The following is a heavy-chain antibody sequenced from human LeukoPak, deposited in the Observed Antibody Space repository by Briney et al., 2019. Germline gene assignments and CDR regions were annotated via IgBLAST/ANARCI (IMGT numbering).Heavy chain of an antibody. CDR2: IYTSGST. CDR3: ARDRWCITSICYGDSRYYFDY. V-gene: IGHV4-4*07. Sequence: SETLSLTCTVSGGSISSYYWSWIRQPAGKGLEWIGRIYTSGSTNYNPSLKSRVTMSVDTSKNQFPLKLSSVTAADTAVYYCARDRWCITSICYGDSRYYFDYWGQGTLVTVSS. J-gene: IGHJ4*01. CDR1: GGSISSYY. D-gene: IGHD2-2*01.